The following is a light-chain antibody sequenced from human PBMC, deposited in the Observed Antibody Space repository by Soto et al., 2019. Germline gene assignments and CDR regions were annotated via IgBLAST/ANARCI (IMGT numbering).Light chain of an antibody. CDR2: DVS. J-gene: IGLJ1*01. V-gene: IGLV2-11*01. CDR3: CSYAGSYTSYV. Sequence: QSVLTQPRSVSGSPGQSVTISCTGTSSDVGGYKYVSWYQQHPGKAPKLMIYDVSKRPSGVPDRFSGSKSGNTASLTISGLQAEDEADYYCCSYAGSYTSYVFGTGTKV. CDR1: SSDVGGYKY.